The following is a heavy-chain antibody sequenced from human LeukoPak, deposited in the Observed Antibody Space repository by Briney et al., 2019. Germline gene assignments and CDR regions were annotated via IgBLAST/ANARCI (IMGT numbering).Heavy chain of an antibody. CDR2: IYRGDST. V-gene: IGHV3-66*01. Sequence: GGSLRLSCAASGLTVSSDYMSWVRQAPGKGLEWVSTIYRGDSTYYADSVKGRFTISRDNSKNTLYLQLNSLRAENPAGYYCTRDPGLPNGMAVWGQGTTVTVSS. J-gene: IGHJ6*02. CDR3: TRDPGLPNGMAV. CDR1: GLTVSSDY.